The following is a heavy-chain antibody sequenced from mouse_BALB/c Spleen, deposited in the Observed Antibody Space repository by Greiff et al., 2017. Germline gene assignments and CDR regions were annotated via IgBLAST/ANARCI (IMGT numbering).Heavy chain of an antibody. Sequence: EVQLVESGPGLVKPSQSLSLTCTVTGYSITSDYAWNGIRQFQGNKLEWLGYLSYSGSTSNNPSLKSRISITRDTSKNQFFLQLNSVTTEDTATYYCARCSYYYGSSYWYFDVWGAGTTVTVSS. J-gene: IGHJ1*01. V-gene: IGHV3-2*02. CDR3: ARCSYYYGSSYWYFDV. D-gene: IGHD1-1*01. CDR1: GYSITSDYA. CDR2: LSYSGST.